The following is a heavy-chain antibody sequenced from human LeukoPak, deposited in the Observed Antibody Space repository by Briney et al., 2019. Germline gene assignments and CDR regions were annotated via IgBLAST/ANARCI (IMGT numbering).Heavy chain of an antibody. CDR1: GFTFRSYG. Sequence: QPGGSLRLSCAASGFTFRSYGMHWVRQAPGKGLDWVALISSDETNKDYADSVKGRFTISRDNSKNTLYLEMNSLRAEDTAVYYCAKIGLQYITYDAFDIWGQGTMVTVSS. CDR3: AKIGLQYITYDAFDI. D-gene: IGHD3-10*01. CDR2: ISSDETNK. V-gene: IGHV3-30*18. J-gene: IGHJ3*02.